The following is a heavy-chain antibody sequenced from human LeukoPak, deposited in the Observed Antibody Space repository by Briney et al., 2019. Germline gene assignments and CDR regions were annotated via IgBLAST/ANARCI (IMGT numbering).Heavy chain of an antibody. Sequence: GGSLRLSCAASGFTFSSYAMSWVRQAPGKGLEWVSAISGSGASTYYADSVKGRFTISRDNSKNTLYLQMNSLRAEDTAVYYCAKVLGSGSYYQLYYYYGMDVWGQGTTVTVSS. D-gene: IGHD3-10*01. V-gene: IGHV3-23*01. J-gene: IGHJ6*02. CDR3: AKVLGSGSYYQLYYYYGMDV. CDR2: ISGSGAST. CDR1: GFTFSSYA.